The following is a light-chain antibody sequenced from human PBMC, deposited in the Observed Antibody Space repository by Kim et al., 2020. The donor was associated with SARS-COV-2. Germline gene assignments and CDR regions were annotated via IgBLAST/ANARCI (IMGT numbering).Light chain of an antibody. V-gene: IGLV1-40*01. CDR2: GNS. CDR1: SSNIGAGYD. J-gene: IGLJ2*01. Sequence: GPRVTISCTGSSSNIGAGYDVHWYQQLPGTAPKLLIYGNSNRPSGVPDRFSGSKSGTSASLAITGLQAEDEADYYCQSYDSSLSVVFGGGTQLTVL. CDR3: QSYDSSLSVV.